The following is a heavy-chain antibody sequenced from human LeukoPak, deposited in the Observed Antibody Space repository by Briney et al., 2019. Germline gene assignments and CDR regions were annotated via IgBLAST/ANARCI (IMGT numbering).Heavy chain of an antibody. Sequence: SETLSLTCTVSGGSISSGDYYWSWIRQPPGKGLEWIGYIYYSGSTYYNPSLKSRVTLSVDTSKNQFSLKLSSVTAADTAVYYCARDVQYCSGGSCYTNWFDPWGQGTLVTVSS. J-gene: IGHJ5*02. D-gene: IGHD2-15*01. CDR2: IYYSGST. CDR3: ARDVQYCSGGSCYTNWFDP. CDR1: GGSISSGDYY. V-gene: IGHV4-30-4*02.